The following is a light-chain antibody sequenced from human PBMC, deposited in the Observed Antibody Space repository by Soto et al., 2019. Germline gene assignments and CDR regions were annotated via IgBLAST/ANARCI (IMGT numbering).Light chain of an antibody. CDR3: HKSYTTPQT. Sequence: DIQMTLSPSSLSSSIGDRVTITCRTSKSISNYLNWYQQKPGNASKLLIYAASSLYSGVPSRFSGSGSGTDFALTISSLQPEDFATYYCHKSYTTPQTFGPGPKVDIK. CDR1: KSISNY. CDR2: AAS. J-gene: IGKJ1*01. V-gene: IGKV1-39*01.